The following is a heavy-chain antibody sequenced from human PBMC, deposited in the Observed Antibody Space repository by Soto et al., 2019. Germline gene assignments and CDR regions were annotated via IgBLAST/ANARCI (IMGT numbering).Heavy chain of an antibody. J-gene: IGHJ5*02. V-gene: IGHV4-31*03. CDR2: INDSAST. D-gene: IGHD2-8*01. CDR1: GGSIRSAGHY. CDR3: ARWGGICPDGVCGAPFHP. Sequence: QVQLQESGPGLVKPSQTLSLTCTVSGGSIRSAGHYWSWIRQHPGKGLEWIGYINDSASTFYNPSLRSRVNISVDTSENQFILRLTSVTAADTAVYVCARWGGICPDGVCGAPFHPWGQRTVVTVSS.